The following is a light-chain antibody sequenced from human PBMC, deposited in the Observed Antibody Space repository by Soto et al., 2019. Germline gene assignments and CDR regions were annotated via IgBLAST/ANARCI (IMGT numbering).Light chain of an antibody. CDR3: QSYDSSLSVWV. V-gene: IGLV1-40*01. J-gene: IGLJ3*02. CDR1: SSNIGAGYD. CDR2: GNN. Sequence: QLVLTQPPSVSGAPGQRVTISCTGSSSNIGAGYDVHWYHQLPGTAPKLLIYGNNNRPSGVPDRFSGSRSGTSASLAITGLQAEDEADYYRQSYDSSLSVWVFGGGTKLTV.